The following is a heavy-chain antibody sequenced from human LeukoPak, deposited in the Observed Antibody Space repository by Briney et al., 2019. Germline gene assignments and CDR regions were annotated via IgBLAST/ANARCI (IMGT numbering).Heavy chain of an antibody. CDR2: VDPEDGET. D-gene: IGHD3-3*01. V-gene: IGHV1-69-2*01. Sequence: SCKVSGYTFTDYYMHWVQRAPGKGLEWMGLVDPEDGETIYAEKFQGRVTITADTSTDTAYMELSSLRSEDTAVYYCATEGTIFGGEFDYWGQGTLVTVSS. CDR1: GYTFTDYY. CDR3: ATEGTIFGGEFDY. J-gene: IGHJ4*02.